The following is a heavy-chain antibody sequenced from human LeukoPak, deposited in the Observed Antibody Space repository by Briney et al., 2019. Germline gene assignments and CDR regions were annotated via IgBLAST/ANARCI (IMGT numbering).Heavy chain of an antibody. CDR3: ARGDYAFDI. Sequence: GGSLRLSCAASGFNFTTYWMHWVRQAPGKGLVWVSRINTDGSSASYADSVKGRFTISRDTAKTKLYLQMNSLRAEDTAVYYCARGDYAFDIWGQGTMVTVSS. V-gene: IGHV3-74*01. CDR1: GFNFTTYW. J-gene: IGHJ3*02. CDR2: INTDGSSA. D-gene: IGHD2-21*01.